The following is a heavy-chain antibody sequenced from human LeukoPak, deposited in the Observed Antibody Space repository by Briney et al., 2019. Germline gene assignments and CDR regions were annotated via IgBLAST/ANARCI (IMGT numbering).Heavy chain of an antibody. V-gene: IGHV5-51*01. Sequence: GGALQISCQGSGYSFTSYWIGWVRQMPGKGLEWMGIIYPGDSDTRYSPSFQGQVTISADKSISTAYLQWSSLKASDTAMYYCARQGLGATSAFDIWGQGTMVTVSS. CDR2: IYPGDSDT. CDR3: ARQGLGATSAFDI. D-gene: IGHD1-26*01. CDR1: GYSFTSYW. J-gene: IGHJ3*02.